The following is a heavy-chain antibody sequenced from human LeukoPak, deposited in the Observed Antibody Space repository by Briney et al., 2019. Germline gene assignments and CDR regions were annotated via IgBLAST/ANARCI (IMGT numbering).Heavy chain of an antibody. V-gene: IGHV4-61*02. D-gene: IGHD3-9*01. CDR3: ARDRYYDILTGYYAPDADYYMDV. J-gene: IGHJ6*03. Sequence: PSQTLSLTCTVSGGSISSGSYYWSWIRQPAGKGLEWIGRIYTSGSTNYNPSLKSRVTISVDTSKNQFSLKLSSVTAADTAVYYCARDRYYDILTGYYAPDADYYMDVWGKGTTVTVSS. CDR1: GGSISSGSYY. CDR2: IYTSGST.